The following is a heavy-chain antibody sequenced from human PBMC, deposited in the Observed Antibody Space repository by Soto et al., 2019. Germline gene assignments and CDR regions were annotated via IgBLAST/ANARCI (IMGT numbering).Heavy chain of an antibody. CDR1: GFTFRNYG. D-gene: IGHD3-10*01. J-gene: IGHJ4*02. CDR2: IWSDGSNK. V-gene: IGHV3-33*01. CDR3: ARAREGYGEFSPLDY. Sequence: QPWWSLRLSCAASGFTFRNYGIHWVRQAPGKGLEWVAVIWSDGSNKEYADSVKGRFTISRDNSENTLSLEMYSLRVEDTAVYYCARAREGYGEFSPLDYWGQGTLVTVSS.